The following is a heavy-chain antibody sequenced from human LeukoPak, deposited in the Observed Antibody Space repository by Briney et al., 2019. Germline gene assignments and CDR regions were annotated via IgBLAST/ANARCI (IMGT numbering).Heavy chain of an antibody. CDR1: GFTFSNYG. J-gene: IGHJ4*02. Sequence: GGSLSLSCAASGFTFSNYGFHWVRQVPGKGLEWVAVISYDGSNKYYADSVKGRFTISRDNSKNTLYLQMNSLRAEDTAVYYCARTNLALDYWGQGTLVTVSS. V-gene: IGHV3-30*19. CDR2: ISYDGSNK. CDR3: ARTNLALDY.